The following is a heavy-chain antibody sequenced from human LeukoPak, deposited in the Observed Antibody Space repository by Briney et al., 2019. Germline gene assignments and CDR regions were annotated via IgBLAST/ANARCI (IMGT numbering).Heavy chain of an antibody. Sequence: PETLSLTCTVSGGSIIRSSYYWGWLRQPPGKGLECFRSIYYSGSTYYNSSLKSRVTISLHTSKTQFYLKLRSVTDADTAVYYCARPRGAGGRQYYYYYMDVWGKGTTVTVSS. CDR2: IYYSGST. V-gene: IGHV4-39*01. D-gene: IGHD6-13*01. J-gene: IGHJ6*03. CDR1: GGSIIRSSYY. CDR3: ARPRGAGGRQYYYYYMDV.